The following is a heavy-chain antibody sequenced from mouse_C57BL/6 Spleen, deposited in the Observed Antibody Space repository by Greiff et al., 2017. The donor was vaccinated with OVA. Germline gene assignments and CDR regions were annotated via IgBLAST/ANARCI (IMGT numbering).Heavy chain of an antibody. D-gene: IGHD3-2*02. Sequence: EVKLMESEGGLVQPGRSMKLSCTASGFTFSDYYMAWVRQVPEKGLEWVANINYDGSSTYYLDSLKSRFIISRDNAKNILYLQMSSLKSEDTATYYCAREAQATGFAYWGQGTLVTVSA. CDR1: GFTFSDYY. CDR3: AREAQATGFAY. J-gene: IGHJ3*01. V-gene: IGHV5-16*01. CDR2: INYDGSST.